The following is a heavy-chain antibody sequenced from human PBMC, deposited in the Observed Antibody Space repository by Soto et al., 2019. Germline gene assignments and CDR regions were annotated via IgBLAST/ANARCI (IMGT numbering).Heavy chain of an antibody. Sequence: SETLSLTCAVSGYSISSGYYWDWIRQPPGKGLEWIGSISHSGGTYYNPSLKSRVTISVDTSKNKFSLKLNPVTAADTAVYFCARDDYDVLTGFGMDVWGQGTTVTVSS. CDR1: GYSISSGYY. J-gene: IGHJ6*02. D-gene: IGHD3-9*01. V-gene: IGHV4-38-2*02. CDR3: ARDDYDVLTGFGMDV. CDR2: ISHSGGT.